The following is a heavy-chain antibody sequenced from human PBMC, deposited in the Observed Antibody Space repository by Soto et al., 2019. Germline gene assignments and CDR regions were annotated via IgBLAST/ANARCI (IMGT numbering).Heavy chain of an antibody. Sequence: VGPLRLSCAASGFTFSSYGMHWFRQAPGKGLEWVSCIRYSGSNIYYADSVKGRFTISRDNAKNSLYLQMNSLRAEDTAVYYCARDPRSLAAAEFDYWGQGTLVTVSS. J-gene: IGHJ4*02. CDR3: ARDPRSLAAAEFDY. CDR1: GFTFSSYG. D-gene: IGHD6-13*01. CDR2: IRYSGSNI. V-gene: IGHV3-21*05.